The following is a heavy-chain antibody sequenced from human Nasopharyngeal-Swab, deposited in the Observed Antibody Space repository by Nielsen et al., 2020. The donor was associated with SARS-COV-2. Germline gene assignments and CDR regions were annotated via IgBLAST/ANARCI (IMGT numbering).Heavy chain of an antibody. Sequence: GGSLRLSCAASGLTFSNAWMSWVRQAPGKGLEWVGRIKSKTDGGTTDYAAPVKGRFTISRDDSKNTLYLQMNSLKTEDTDVYYCTTGGRWELRPIDYWGQGTLVTVSS. D-gene: IGHD1-26*01. CDR2: IKSKTDGGTT. CDR1: GLTFSNAW. J-gene: IGHJ4*02. V-gene: IGHV3-15*01. CDR3: TTGGRWELRPIDY.